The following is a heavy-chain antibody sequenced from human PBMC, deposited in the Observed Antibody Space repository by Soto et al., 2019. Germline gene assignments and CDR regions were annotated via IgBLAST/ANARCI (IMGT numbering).Heavy chain of an antibody. CDR2: ISYSGST. V-gene: IGHV4-59*01. D-gene: IGHD6-19*01. J-gene: IGHJ4*02. CDR3: ARDLRGSGWYYFDY. Sequence: PSETLSLTCIVSGASITSFFWSWIRQPPGKGLEWIGYISYSGSTNYNRSLKNRVTMSVDTSKNLFSLNLNSMTAADTAVYYCARDLRGSGWYYFDYWGQGTLVTVSS. CDR1: GASITSFF.